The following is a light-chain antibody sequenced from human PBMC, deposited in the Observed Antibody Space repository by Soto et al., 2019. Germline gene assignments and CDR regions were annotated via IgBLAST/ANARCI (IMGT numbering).Light chain of an antibody. CDR2: EVS. V-gene: IGLV2-23*02. Sequence: QSVLTQPASVSGSPGQSITISCTGTSSDVGSYNLVSWYQQRPGKAPKLMIYEVSKRPSGVSTRFSGSKSGNTASLTISGLQAVDEADYFCSSYTSSNTLIFGGATKVTVL. CDR1: SSDVGSYNL. J-gene: IGLJ2*01. CDR3: SSYTSSNTLI.